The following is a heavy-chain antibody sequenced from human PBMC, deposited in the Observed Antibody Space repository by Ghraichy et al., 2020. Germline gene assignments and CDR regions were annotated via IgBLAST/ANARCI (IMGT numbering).Heavy chain of an antibody. CDR2: IFAGGFP. D-gene: IGHD2-2*01. CDR3: ATGGDSATDCTSTSCFREPNNF. V-gene: IGHV3-53*01. CDR1: GFTVSSTY. Sequence: GGSLRISCTASGFTVSSTYVIWVRQAPGKGLEWVSVIFAGGFPDYADSVKGRFIISRDISKNTVYLDMNSLRSDDTALYYCATGGDSATDCTSTSCFREPNNFWGQGTQVTVSS. J-gene: IGHJ4*02.